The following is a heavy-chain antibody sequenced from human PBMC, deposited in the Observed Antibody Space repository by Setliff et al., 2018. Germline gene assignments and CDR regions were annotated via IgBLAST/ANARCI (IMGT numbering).Heavy chain of an antibody. Sequence: GASVKVSCKASGYSFTNYAISWMRQAPGQRLQWMGWINTNTGNPTYAQGFTGQLAFSLDTSVSTAYLQISSLKAEDTAVYYCAAVTMTNGRFDYWGQGTLVTVSS. CDR3: AAVTMTNGRFDY. CDR2: INTNTGNP. CDR1: GYSFTNYA. V-gene: IGHV7-4-1*02. D-gene: IGHD3-22*01. J-gene: IGHJ4*02.